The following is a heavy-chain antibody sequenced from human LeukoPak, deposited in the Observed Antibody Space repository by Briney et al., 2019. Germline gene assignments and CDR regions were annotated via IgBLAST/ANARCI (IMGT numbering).Heavy chain of an antibody. Sequence: SETLSLTCTVSGGSICSSSYYWGWVRQPPGKWLEWLGSSYYNGSTYYNPSLKGQVPISVTMPKNHFTLKLSAVTAADTAVYYCARVVQQLAYYYYMDVWGKGTTGTVSS. V-gene: IGHV4-39*06. D-gene: IGHD6-13*01. CDR1: GGSICSSSYY. CDR2: SYYNGST. J-gene: IGHJ6*03. CDR3: ARVVQQLAYYYYMDV.